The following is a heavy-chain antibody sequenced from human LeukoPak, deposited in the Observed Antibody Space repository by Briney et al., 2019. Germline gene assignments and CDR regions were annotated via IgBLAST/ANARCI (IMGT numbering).Heavy chain of an antibody. CDR3: AREDTAAAVYYFDY. CDR1: GYTFTGNY. Sequence: ASVKVSCKASGYTFTGNYMHWVRQAPGQGLERMGWINPNSGGTNYAQKFQGRVTMTRDTSISTAYMELSRLRSDDTAVYYCAREDTAAAVYYFDYWGQGTLVTVSS. D-gene: IGHD6-13*01. J-gene: IGHJ4*02. V-gene: IGHV1-2*02. CDR2: INPNSGGT.